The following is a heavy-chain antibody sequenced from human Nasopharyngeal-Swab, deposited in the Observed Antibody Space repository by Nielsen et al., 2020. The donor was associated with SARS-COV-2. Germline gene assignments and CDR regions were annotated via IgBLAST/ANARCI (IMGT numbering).Heavy chain of an antibody. Sequence: GGSLRLPCAASRFTFSSYDMHWVRQATGKGLEWVSAIGTAGDTYYPGSVKGRFTISRENAKNSLYLQMNSLRAGDTAVYYCAREGSTGYYYGMDVWGQGTTVTVSS. CDR3: AREGSTGYYYGMDV. CDR1: RFTFSSYD. V-gene: IGHV3-13*04. D-gene: IGHD1-1*01. CDR2: IGTAGDT. J-gene: IGHJ6*01.